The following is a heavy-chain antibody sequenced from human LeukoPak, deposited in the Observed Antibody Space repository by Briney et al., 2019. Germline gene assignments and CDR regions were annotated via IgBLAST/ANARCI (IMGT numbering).Heavy chain of an antibody. CDR3: AKGVWNLDY. Sequence: GGSLRLSCAASGFTFSRDSMNWVRQAPGKGLEWVAYINGGGSPIYYADSVRGRFTISRDNSKNTLYLQMNSLRAEDTAVYYCAKGVWNLDYWGQGTLVTVSS. J-gene: IGHJ4*02. CDR1: GFTFSRDS. V-gene: IGHV3-48*01. CDR2: INGGGSPI. D-gene: IGHD1-1*01.